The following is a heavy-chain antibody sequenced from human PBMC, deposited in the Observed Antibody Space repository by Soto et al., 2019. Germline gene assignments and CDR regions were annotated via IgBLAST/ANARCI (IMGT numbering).Heavy chain of an antibody. V-gene: IGHV1-18*01. CDR1: GYTFTSYG. D-gene: IGHD3-3*01. CDR3: AIDDDDFWSGYSRASGYFDY. CDR2: ISAYNGNT. Sequence: ASVKVSCKASGYTFTSYGISWVRQAPGQGLEWMGWISAYNGNTNYAQKLQGRVTMTTDTSTSTAYMELRSLRSDDTAVYYCAIDDDDFWSGYSRASGYFDYWGQGTLVTVTS. J-gene: IGHJ4*02.